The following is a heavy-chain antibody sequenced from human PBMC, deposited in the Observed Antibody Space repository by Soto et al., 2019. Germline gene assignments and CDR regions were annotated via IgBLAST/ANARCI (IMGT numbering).Heavy chain of an antibody. D-gene: IGHD3-16*01. J-gene: IGHJ6*02. CDR2: ISPYTGNT. CDR1: GYFFVNYG. V-gene: IGHV1-18*01. CDR3: VMVDNYVTPTPQDV. Sequence: QVQLVQSGDEVKKPRASVKVSCKASGYFFVNYGIAWVRQAPGQGLEWMGWISPYTGNTHSATKIQGRLTMTTDTSTSTAYMDLGSLTSDDTAVYYCVMVDNYVTPTPQDVWGQGTTVTVSS.